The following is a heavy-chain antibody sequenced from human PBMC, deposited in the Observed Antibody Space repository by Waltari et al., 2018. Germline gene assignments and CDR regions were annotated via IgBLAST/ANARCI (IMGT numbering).Heavy chain of an antibody. CDR3: ARQEHGDYAVWFDP. CDR2: IYTSGST. CDR1: GGSISSGSYY. Sequence: QVQLQESGPGLVKPSQTLSLTCTVSGGSISSGSYYWSWIRQPAGKGLEWIGRIYTSGSTTFNPSLKSRVTISVDTSKNQFTLKLSSVTAADTAVYYCARQEHGDYAVWFDPWGQGTLVTVSS. D-gene: IGHD4-17*01. V-gene: IGHV4-61*02. J-gene: IGHJ5*02.